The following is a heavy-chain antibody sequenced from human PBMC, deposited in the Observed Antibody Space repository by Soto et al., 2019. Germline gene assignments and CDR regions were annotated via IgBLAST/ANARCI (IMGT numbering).Heavy chain of an antibody. CDR2: INQDGREK. Sequence: EVQLVESGGGVVQPGGSLRLSCAASGFTFNIYWLTWVRQPPGQRLEWVANINQDGREKTYVDSGRGRFTITRDNARNPLYLPENRLTGQETPVYCCARRGRVGGTQFLRGGKVYWYRDVVGGGTEVTVSS. CDR1: GFTFNIYW. V-gene: IGHV3-7*01. CDR3: ARRGRVGGTQFLRGGKVYWYRDV. J-gene: IGHJ2*01. D-gene: IGHD3-16*01.